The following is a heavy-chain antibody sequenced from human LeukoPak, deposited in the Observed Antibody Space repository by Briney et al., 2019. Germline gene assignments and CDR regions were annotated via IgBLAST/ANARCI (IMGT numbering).Heavy chain of an antibody. CDR3: ARDYSGSYSFDY. J-gene: IGHJ4*02. CDR1: GGSISSYY. V-gene: IGHV4-59*01. D-gene: IGHD1-26*01. CDR2: IYYSGST. Sequence: PSETLSLTCTVSGGSISSYYWSWIRQPPGKGLEWTGYIYYSGSTNYNPSLKSRVTISVDTSKNQFSLKLSSVIAADTAVYYCARDYSGSYSFDYWGQGTLVTVSS.